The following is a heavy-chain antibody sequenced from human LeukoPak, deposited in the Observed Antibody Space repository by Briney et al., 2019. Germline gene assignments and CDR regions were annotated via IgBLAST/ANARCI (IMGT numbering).Heavy chain of an antibody. CDR1: GFSFTTYS. D-gene: IGHD6-19*01. CDR3: AKGYRAVAGYYFDY. V-gene: IGHV3-48*01. CDR2: ISSSSSSI. J-gene: IGHJ4*02. Sequence: GGSLRLSCAASGFSFTTYSMNWVRQAPGKGLEWVSYISSSSSSIYYADSVKGRFTISRDNAKNSLYLQMNSLRAEDTAVYYCAKGYRAVAGYYFDYWGQGTLVTVSS.